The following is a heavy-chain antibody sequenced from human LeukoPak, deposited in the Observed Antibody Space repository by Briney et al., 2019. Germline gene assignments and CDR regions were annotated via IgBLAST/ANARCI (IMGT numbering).Heavy chain of an antibody. V-gene: IGHV3-64*01. CDR1: GFTFSTYA. Sequence: GGSLRLSCAASGFTFSTYAMHWVRQAPGKGLEYVSAISSSGGTTYYANSVKGRFTISRDNSKNTLYLQMGSLRAEDMAVYYCARADYDSGGYYADYWGQGTLVTVSS. CDR3: ARADYDSGGYYADY. D-gene: IGHD3-22*01. J-gene: IGHJ4*02. CDR2: ISSSGGTT.